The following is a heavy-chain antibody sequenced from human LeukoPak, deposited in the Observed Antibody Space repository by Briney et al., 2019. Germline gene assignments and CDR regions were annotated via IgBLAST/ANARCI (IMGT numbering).Heavy chain of an antibody. CDR2: ISGRNNRT. CDR1: GFDFGSDA. D-gene: IGHD3-10*01. V-gene: IGHV3-23*01. J-gene: IGHJ5*02. Sequence: PGGSLRLSCAASGFDFGSDAMNWVRQAPGKWLEWLAAISGRNNRTFYADSVEGRFTISRDNFKNTLYLQMDSLRGDDTAVYFCAREIGVPGWFDPWGQGTLVIVSS. CDR3: AREIGVPGWFDP.